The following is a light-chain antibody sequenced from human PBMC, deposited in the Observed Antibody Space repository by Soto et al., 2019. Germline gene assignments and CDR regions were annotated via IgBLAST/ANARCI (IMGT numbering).Light chain of an antibody. CDR1: SSDVGAYNY. J-gene: IGLJ1*01. V-gene: IGLV2-11*01. CDR3: YSYAGSDSFV. Sequence: QSALTQPRSVSGSPGQSVTISCTGTSSDVGAYNYVSWYQQHPGKAPKLMIYDVTKRPSGVPDRFSASKSGNTASLTISGLRAEDEADYYCYSYAGSDSFVFGTGTKVTVL. CDR2: DVT.